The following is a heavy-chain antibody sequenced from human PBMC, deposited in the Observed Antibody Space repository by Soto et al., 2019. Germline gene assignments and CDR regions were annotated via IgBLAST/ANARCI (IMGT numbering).Heavy chain of an antibody. D-gene: IGHD5-12*01. CDR1: GGSVSSGSYY. CDR2: VYYTGST. Sequence: SETVSLTCTVSGGSVSSGSYYWSWIRQSPGKGLEWIGYVYYTGSTNYNSSLKSRVTISLDTSKKQFSLKLSSVTAADTAVYYCARAIQTWIYAFDYWGQRTLVPV. V-gene: IGHV4-61*01. CDR3: ARAIQTWIYAFDY. J-gene: IGHJ4*02.